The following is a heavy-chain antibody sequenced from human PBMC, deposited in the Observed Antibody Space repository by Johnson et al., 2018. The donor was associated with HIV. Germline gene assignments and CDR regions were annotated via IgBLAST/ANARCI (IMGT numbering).Heavy chain of an antibody. V-gene: IGHV3-30*04. CDR2: IWYDGSNK. D-gene: IGHD3-16*02. CDR1: GFTFSSYA. Sequence: QVQLVESGGGLVQPGGSLRLSCAASGFTFSSYAMHWVRQAPGKGLAWVAVIWYDGSNKYYADSVKGRFTISRDNSKNTLYLQMNSLRAEDTAVYFCARGPIADDAFDIWGQGTMVTVSS. J-gene: IGHJ3*02. CDR3: ARGPIADDAFDI.